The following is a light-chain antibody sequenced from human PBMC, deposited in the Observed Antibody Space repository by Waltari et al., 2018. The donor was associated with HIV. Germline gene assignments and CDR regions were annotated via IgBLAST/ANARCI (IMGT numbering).Light chain of an antibody. CDR3: AAWDDSLNGWV. J-gene: IGLJ3*02. V-gene: IGLV1-44*01. Sequence: QSVLTQPPSASGTPGQRVTIPCSGSSSNIGSYTVNWYQQLPGTAPKLLIYSNNQLPAGVPDRFSGSKSGTSPSLAISGLQSEDEADYYCAAWDDSLNGWVFGGGTKLTVL. CDR2: SNN. CDR1: SSNIGSYT.